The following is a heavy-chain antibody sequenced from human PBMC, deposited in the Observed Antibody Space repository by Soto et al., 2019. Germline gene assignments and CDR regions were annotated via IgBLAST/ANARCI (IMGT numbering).Heavy chain of an antibody. CDR1: GYSFTSLD. V-gene: IGHV1-8*01. J-gene: IGHJ6*02. CDR3: GSVGYCSSTNCLFYYYHYGMDV. D-gene: IGHD2-2*03. CDR2: MEPSTGRT. Sequence: GASVKVSCKASGYSFTSLDINWVRQTAGQGLEWMGWMEPSTGRTGYAQKFQGRVTMTRDTSINTAYMELTTLTSEDTAVYYCGSVGYCSSTNCLFYYYHYGMDVWGQGTTVTVSS.